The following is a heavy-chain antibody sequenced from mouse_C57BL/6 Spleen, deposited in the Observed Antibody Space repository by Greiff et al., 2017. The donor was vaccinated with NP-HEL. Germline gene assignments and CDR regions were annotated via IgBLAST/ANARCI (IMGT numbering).Heavy chain of an antibody. V-gene: IGHV5-17*01. CDR1: GFTFSDYG. J-gene: IGHJ2*01. CDR3: ATSSSERGYFDY. CDR2: ISSGSSTI. Sequence: EVKLMESGGGLVKPGGSLKLSCAASGFTFSDYGMHWVRQAPEKGLEWVAYISSGSSTIYYADTVKGRFTISRDNAKNTLFLQMTSLRSEDTAMYYCATSSSERGYFDYWGKGTTLTVSS. D-gene: IGHD1-1*01.